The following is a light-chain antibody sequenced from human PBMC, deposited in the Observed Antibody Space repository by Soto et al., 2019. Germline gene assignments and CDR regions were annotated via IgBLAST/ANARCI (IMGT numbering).Light chain of an antibody. J-gene: IGLJ2*01. Sequence: QSALAQPPSASGSPGQSVTISCTGSGSDIGAYNFVSWYQQHPGKAPKLMIFGVTERPSGVPDRFSGSKSGNTASLTISGLQAEDEADYYCSSYTSRSTEVFGGGTKLTVL. CDR3: SSYTSRSTEV. CDR2: GVT. V-gene: IGLV2-8*01. CDR1: GSDIGAYNF.